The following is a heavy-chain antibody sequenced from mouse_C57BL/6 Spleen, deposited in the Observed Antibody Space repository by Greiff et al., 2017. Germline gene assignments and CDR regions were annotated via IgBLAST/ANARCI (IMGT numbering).Heavy chain of an antibody. CDR1: GYTFTSYW. J-gene: IGHJ3*01. CDR3: ARGGKSIAYAY. Sequence: QVQLQQPGAELVRPGTSVKLSCKASGYTFTSYWMHWVKQRPGQGLEWIGVIDPSDSYTNYNQKFKGKAKLTVDTSSSPVYMQLSSLTSEDSAVYYCARGGKSIAYAYWGQATLVAVTA. CDR2: IDPSDSYT. D-gene: IGHD1-1*02. V-gene: IGHV1-59*01.